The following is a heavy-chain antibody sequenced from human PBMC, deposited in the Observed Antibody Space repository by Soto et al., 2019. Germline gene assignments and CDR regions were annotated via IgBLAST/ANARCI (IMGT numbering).Heavy chain of an antibody. CDR2: IYWDDDK. V-gene: IGHV2-5*02. J-gene: IGHJ3*02. CDR3: AHRLRIMQIDAFDI. Sequence: QITLKESGPTLVKPTQTLTLTCTFSGFSLSTSGVAVGWIRQPPGKALEWLALIYWDDDKRYSPSLKSRLTITKDTSKNQVVLAMTNMDPVDTATYYCAHRLRIMQIDAFDIWGQGTMVSVSS. D-gene: IGHD3-16*01. CDR1: GFSLSTSGVA.